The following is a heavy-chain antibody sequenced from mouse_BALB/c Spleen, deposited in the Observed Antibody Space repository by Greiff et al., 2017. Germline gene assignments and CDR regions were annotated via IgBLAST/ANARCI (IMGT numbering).Heavy chain of an antibody. D-gene: IGHD2-2*01. Sequence: QVQLQQSGAELARPGASVKLSCKASGYTFTSYWMQWVKQRPGQGLEWIGAIYPGDGDTRYTQKFKGKATLTADKSSSTAYMQLSSLASEDSAVYYCARLGGYPAWFAYWGQGTLVTVSA. CDR2: IYPGDGDT. J-gene: IGHJ3*01. CDR1: GYTFTSYW. V-gene: IGHV1-87*01. CDR3: ARLGGYPAWFAY.